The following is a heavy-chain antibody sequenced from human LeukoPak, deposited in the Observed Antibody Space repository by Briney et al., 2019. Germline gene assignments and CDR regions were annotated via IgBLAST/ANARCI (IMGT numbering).Heavy chain of an antibody. CDR2: IQNDGSDK. D-gene: IGHD6-13*01. Sequence: GGSLRLSCAASGINFRSSGMHWVRQAPGKGLEWVTFIQNDGSDKSYAASVKGRFTISRDNSKNTVYPHMNSLRADDTALYYCAREGGRAAAGRFDYWGQGILVTVSS. V-gene: IGHV3-30*02. CDR3: AREGGRAAAGRFDY. J-gene: IGHJ4*02. CDR1: GINFRSSG.